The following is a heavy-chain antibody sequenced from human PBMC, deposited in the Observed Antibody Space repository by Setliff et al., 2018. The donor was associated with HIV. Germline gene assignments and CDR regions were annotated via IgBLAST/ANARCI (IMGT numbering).Heavy chain of an antibody. CDR1: GYTYTDSR. CDR2: IDSFKGNT. CDR3: ARKAGTTLHYHYYYMDV. J-gene: IGHJ6*03. Sequence: ASVKVSCKTSGYTYTDSRITWVRQAPGQGLEWMGWIDSFKGNTKYAQKFQGRVTMITDTSTNTAYMELKSLRSDDTAVYYCARKAGTTLHYHYYYMDVWGKGTTVTVSS. D-gene: IGHD1-7*01. V-gene: IGHV1-18*01.